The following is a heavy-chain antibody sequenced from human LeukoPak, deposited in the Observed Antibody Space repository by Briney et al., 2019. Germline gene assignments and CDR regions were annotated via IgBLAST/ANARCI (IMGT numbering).Heavy chain of an antibody. CDR1: GGSISSYY. Sequence: ADTLSLTCTVSGGSISSYYWNWIRQPPGKGLEWIGYIYYSGSTNYNPSLKSRVTISVDTSKKQFSLKLSSVTAADTAVYYCARGGWYPESFQHWGQGALVTVSS. V-gene: IGHV4-59*07. D-gene: IGHD6-19*01. CDR3: ARGGWYPESFQH. J-gene: IGHJ1*01. CDR2: IYYSGST.